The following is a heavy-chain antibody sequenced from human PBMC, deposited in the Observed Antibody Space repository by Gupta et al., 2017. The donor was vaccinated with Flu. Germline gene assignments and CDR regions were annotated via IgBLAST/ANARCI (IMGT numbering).Heavy chain of an antibody. Sequence: QVQLQESGPGLVKPSETLFLTCTVSGGSLSNYHWSWIRQPPGKGLEWIAYFQYTGSTTYSPSIESRVTISVDASENQFSLKLTSVTAADTAVYYCARSESGNDSGDYWGQGALVTVSS. V-gene: IGHV4-59*08. CDR1: GGSLSNYH. J-gene: IGHJ4*02. D-gene: IGHD5-12*01. CDR2: FQYTGST. CDR3: ARSESGNDSGDY.